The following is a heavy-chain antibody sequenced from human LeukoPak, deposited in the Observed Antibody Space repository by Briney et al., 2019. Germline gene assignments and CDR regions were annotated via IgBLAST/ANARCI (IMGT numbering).Heavy chain of an antibody. CDR2: INPNSGGT. J-gene: IGHJ4*02. V-gene: IGHV1-2*04. CDR3: ARGRGAHYKPHFDY. CDR1: GYTFTGCY. Sequence: GASVKVSCKASGYTFTGCYMHWVRQAPGQGLEWMGWINPNSGGTNYAQKFQGWVTMTRDTSISTAYMELSRLRSDDTAVYYCARGRGAHYKPHFDYWGKGTLVTVSS. D-gene: IGHD3-10*01.